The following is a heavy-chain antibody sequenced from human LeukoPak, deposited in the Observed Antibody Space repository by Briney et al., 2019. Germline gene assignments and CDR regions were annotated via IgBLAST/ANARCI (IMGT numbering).Heavy chain of an antibody. Sequence: SETLSLTCTVSGDSISSGDYYWSWIRQLPGKGLEWIGYIYYSGSMYYNPSLKSRVTISVDTSKNQFSLKLSSVTAADTAVYYCARERDGDDAFDIWGQGTMVTVSS. CDR1: GDSISSGDYY. V-gene: IGHV4-30-4*02. CDR3: ARERDGDDAFDI. J-gene: IGHJ3*02. D-gene: IGHD3-10*01. CDR2: IYYSGSM.